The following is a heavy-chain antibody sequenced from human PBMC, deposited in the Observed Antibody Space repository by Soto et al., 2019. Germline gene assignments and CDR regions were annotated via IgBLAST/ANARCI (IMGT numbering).Heavy chain of an antibody. J-gene: IGHJ4*02. CDR3: AKDGGSRGVDY. CDR1: GFTFSSYG. D-gene: IGHD3-16*01. V-gene: IGHV3-30*18. Sequence: VQLLESGGDLVQPGGSLRLSCAASGFTFSSYGMHWVRQAPGKGLEWVAVISYDGSNKYYADSVKGRFTISRDNSKNTLYLQMNSLRAEDTAVYYWAKDGGSRGVDYWGQGTLVTVSS. CDR2: ISYDGSNK.